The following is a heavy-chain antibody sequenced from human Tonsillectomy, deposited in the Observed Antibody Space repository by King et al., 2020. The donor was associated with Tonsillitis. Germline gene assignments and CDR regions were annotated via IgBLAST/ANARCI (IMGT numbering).Heavy chain of an antibody. CDR2: IYYSGST. J-gene: IGHJ3*02. CDR3: ARDGGYIASFSAFDI. Sequence: QLQESGPGLVKPSQTLSLTCAVSGGSISSGGNSWSWIRQPPGKGLEWIGYIYYSGSTYYNPSLKSRVTISVDTSKNQFSLKLSSVTAADTAVYYCARDGGYIASFSAFDIWGQGTMVTVSS. V-gene: IGHV4-30-4*07. D-gene: IGHD5/OR15-5a*01. CDR1: GGSISSGGNS.